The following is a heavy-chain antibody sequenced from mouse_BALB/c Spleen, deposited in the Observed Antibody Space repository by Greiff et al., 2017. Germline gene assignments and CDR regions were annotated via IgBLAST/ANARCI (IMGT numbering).Heavy chain of an antibody. V-gene: IGHV5-4*02. CDR2: ISDGGSYT. CDR3: ARGPLFVAY. Sequence: EVQRVESGGGLVKPGGSLKLSCAASGFTFSDYYMYWVRQTPEKRLEWVATISDGGSYTYYPDSVKGRFTISRDNAKNNLYLQMSSLKSEDTAMYYCARGPLFVAYWGQGTLVTVSA. J-gene: IGHJ3*01. CDR1: GFTFSDYY.